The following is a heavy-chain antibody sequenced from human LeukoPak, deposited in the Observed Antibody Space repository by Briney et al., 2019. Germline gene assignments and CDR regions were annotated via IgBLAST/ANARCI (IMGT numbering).Heavy chain of an antibody. CDR1: GGSISSSSYY. CDR3: ARERVAAAGTGVYFDY. Sequence: SETLSLTCTVSGGSISSSSYYWGWIRQPPGKGLEWIGSVYYSGSTFYNPSLKSRVTISVDTSKNQFSLNLTSVTAADTAVYYCARERVAAAGTGVYFDYWGQGTLVTVSS. J-gene: IGHJ4*02. CDR2: VYYSGST. V-gene: IGHV4-39*07. D-gene: IGHD6-13*01.